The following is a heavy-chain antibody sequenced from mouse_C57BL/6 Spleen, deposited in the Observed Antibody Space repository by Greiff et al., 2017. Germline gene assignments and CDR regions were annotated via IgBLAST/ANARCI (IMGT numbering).Heavy chain of an antibody. V-gene: IGHV5-4*01. CDR1: GFTFSSYA. CDR3: ARDLYDGYYWFAY. J-gene: IGHJ3*01. CDR2: ISDGGSYT. Sequence: EVKLMESGGGLVKPGGSLKLSCAASGFTFSSYAMSWVRQTPEKRLEWVATISDGGSYTYYPDNVKGRFTISRDNAKNNLYLQMSHLKSEDTAMYYCARDLYDGYYWFAYWGQGTLVTVSA. D-gene: IGHD2-3*01.